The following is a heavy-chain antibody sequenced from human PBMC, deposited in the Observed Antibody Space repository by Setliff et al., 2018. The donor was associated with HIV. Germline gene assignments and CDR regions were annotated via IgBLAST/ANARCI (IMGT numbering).Heavy chain of an antibody. V-gene: IGHV1-2*02. CDR1: GYTFTGYY. CDR2: INPNSGGT. J-gene: IGHJ1*01. CDR3: ARVVVRGVTFIAEYFQH. Sequence: ASVKVSCKASGYTFTGYYMHWVRQAPGQGLEWMGWINPNSGGTNYAQKLQGRVTMTRDTSISTAYMELRSLRSDDTAVYYCARVVVRGVTFIAEYFQHWGQGTLVTVSS. D-gene: IGHD3-10*01.